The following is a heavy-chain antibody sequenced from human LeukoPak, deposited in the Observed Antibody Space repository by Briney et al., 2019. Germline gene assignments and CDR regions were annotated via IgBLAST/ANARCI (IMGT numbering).Heavy chain of an antibody. V-gene: IGHV1-18*01. CDR1: GYTFTSYG. CDR3: ARDSDYYDSSGYYQRGEYFQH. D-gene: IGHD3-22*01. Sequence: ASVKVSCKASGYTFTSYGISWVRQAPGQGLEWMGWISAYNGNTNYAQKFQGRVTITTDESTSTAYMELSSLRSEDTAVYYCARDSDYYDSSGYYQRGEYFQHWGQGTLVTVSS. J-gene: IGHJ1*01. CDR2: ISAYNGNT.